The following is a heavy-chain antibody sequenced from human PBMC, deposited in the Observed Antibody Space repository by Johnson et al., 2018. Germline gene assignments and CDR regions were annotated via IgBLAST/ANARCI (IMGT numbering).Heavy chain of an antibody. CDR1: GFTFSCYG. Sequence: QVQLVESGGGVVQPGRSLRLSCAASGFTFSCYGMHCVRQAPGKGLEWVAVISYDGRNKNYADSVKGRFAISRDNSKNTLNVKMDSLRAEDPAVYYCAKDRSGRYSSRWSDAFDIWGPGTMVTVSS. D-gene: IGHD3-10*01. V-gene: IGHV3-30*18. CDR2: ISYDGRNK. CDR3: AKDRSGRYSSRWSDAFDI. J-gene: IGHJ3*02.